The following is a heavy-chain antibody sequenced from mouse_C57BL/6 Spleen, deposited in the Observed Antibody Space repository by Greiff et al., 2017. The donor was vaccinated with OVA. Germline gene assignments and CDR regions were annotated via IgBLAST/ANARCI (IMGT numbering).Heavy chain of an antibody. V-gene: IGHV5-17*01. CDR1: GFTFSDYG. D-gene: IGHD1-1*01. Sequence: DVHLVESGGGLVKPGGSLTLSCAASGFTFSDYGMHWVRQAPEKGLEWVAYISSGSSNIYYASTVKGRFTISRDNAKNTLFLQMSSLRSEDTAMYYCARMGYYGSSFYYAMDYWGQGTSVTVSS. CDR2: ISSGSSNI. J-gene: IGHJ4*01. CDR3: ARMGYYGSSFYYAMDY.